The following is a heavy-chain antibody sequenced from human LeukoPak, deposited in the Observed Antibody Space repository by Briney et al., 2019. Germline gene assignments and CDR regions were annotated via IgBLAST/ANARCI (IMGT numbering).Heavy chain of an antibody. V-gene: IGHV4-34*01. CDR1: GGSFSGYY. Sequence: SETLSLTCAVYGGSFSGYYWSWIRQPPGKGLEWIGEINHSGSTNYNPSLKSRVTISVDTSKNQFSLKLSSVTAADTAVHYCARSEVAVADFDYWGQGTLVTVSS. CDR3: ARSEVAVADFDY. CDR2: INHSGST. J-gene: IGHJ4*02. D-gene: IGHD6-19*01.